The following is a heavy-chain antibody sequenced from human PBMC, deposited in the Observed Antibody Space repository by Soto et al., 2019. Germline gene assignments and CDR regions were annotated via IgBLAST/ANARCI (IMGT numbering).Heavy chain of an antibody. J-gene: IGHJ4*02. Sequence: GGSLRLSCAASGFTFSSYGMHWVRQAPGKGLEWVAVIWYDGSNKYYADPVKGRFTISRDNSKNTLYLQMNSLRAEDTAVYYCARDPVSIFGVVTTYYFDYWGQGTLVTVSS. D-gene: IGHD3-3*01. CDR1: GFTFSSYG. CDR2: IWYDGSNK. CDR3: ARDPVSIFGVVTTYYFDY. V-gene: IGHV3-33*01.